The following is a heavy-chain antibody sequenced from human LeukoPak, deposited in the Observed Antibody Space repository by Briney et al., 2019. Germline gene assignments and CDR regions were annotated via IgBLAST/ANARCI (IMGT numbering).Heavy chain of an antibody. CDR2: ISYDGSNK. J-gene: IGHJ4*02. D-gene: IGHD4-17*01. CDR1: GFTFSSYG. CDR3: AKAIDYGDTLFDY. Sequence: QTGGSLRLSCAASGFTFSSYGMHWVRQAPGKGLEWVAVISYDGSNKYYADSVKGRFTISRDNSKNTLYLQMNSLRAEDTAVYYCAKAIDYGDTLFDYWGQGTLVTVSS. V-gene: IGHV3-30*18.